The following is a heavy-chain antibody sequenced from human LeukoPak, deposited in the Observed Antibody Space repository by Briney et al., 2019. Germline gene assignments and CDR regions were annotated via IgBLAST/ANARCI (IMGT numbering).Heavy chain of an antibody. D-gene: IGHD3-10*01. V-gene: IGHV4-59*01. CDR2: INYSGST. J-gene: IGHJ5*02. CDR3: ARVALLWFGELNLGNWFDP. CDR1: GGSISSYY. Sequence: SETLSLTCTVSGGSISSYYWSWIRQPPGKGLEWVGSINYSGSTNYNPSLKSRVTISVDTSKNQFSLKLSSVTAADTAVYYCARVALLWFGELNLGNWFDPWGQGTLVTVSS.